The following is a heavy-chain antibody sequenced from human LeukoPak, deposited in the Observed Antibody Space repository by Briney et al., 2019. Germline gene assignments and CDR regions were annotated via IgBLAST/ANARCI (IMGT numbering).Heavy chain of an antibody. D-gene: IGHD1-26*01. J-gene: IGHJ4*02. CDR3: ARDSGSYSHFDY. Sequence: GGSLRLSCAASGFTVSSNYMSWVRQAPGKGLEWVSVIYSGGSTYYADSVKGRFTISRDNSKNTLYLQMNSLRAEDTAVYYCARDSGSYSHFDYWGQGTLVTVSS. V-gene: IGHV3-53*01. CDR2: IYSGGST. CDR1: GFTVSSNY.